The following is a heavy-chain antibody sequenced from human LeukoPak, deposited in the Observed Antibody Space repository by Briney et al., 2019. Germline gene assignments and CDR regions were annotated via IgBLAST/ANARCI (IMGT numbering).Heavy chain of an antibody. V-gene: IGHV3-23*01. CDR1: GFTFSSYA. J-gene: IGHJ3*02. CDR2: ISGSGGST. CDR3: AKVRRSSGWYRGAFDI. Sequence: PGGSLRLSCAASGFTFSSYAMSWVRQAPGKGLEWVSAISGSGGSTYYADSVKGRFTISRDNSKNTLYLQMNSLRAEDTAVYHCAKVRRSSGWYRGAFDIWGQGTMVTVSS. D-gene: IGHD6-19*01.